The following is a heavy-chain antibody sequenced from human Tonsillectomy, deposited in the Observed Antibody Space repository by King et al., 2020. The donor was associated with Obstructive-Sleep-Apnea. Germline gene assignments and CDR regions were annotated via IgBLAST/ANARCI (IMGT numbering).Heavy chain of an antibody. D-gene: IGHD1-1*01. CDR3: ARDLRAVPPYHYAVDV. CDR2: IYYSGST. CDR1: GGSISSGGYY. Sequence: VQLQESGPGLLKPSQTLSLTCTVSGGSISSGGYYWSWIRQPPGKAREWVGFIYYSGSTYFNPSPKGRVTLSADTSWNQFSLNLSSVTAAGTAGYYCARDLRAVPPYHYAVDVWGQGTTVTVSS. J-gene: IGHJ6*02. V-gene: IGHV4-31*03.